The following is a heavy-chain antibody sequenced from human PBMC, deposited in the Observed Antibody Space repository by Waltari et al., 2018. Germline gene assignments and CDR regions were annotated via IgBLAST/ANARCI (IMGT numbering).Heavy chain of an antibody. Sequence: QVQLQESGPGLVKPSETLSLTCTVSGDSISDYFWSWIRQPPGKGLGWGGYIYFSGTTNYNPSLESRVTISVDTSRNQFSLRLSSVTAADTAVYYCGRGGKYRGHERLDYWGQGTLVTVSS. CDR1: GDSISDYF. CDR3: GRGGKYRGHERLDY. D-gene: IGHD5-12*01. J-gene: IGHJ4*02. CDR2: IYFSGTT. V-gene: IGHV4-59*01.